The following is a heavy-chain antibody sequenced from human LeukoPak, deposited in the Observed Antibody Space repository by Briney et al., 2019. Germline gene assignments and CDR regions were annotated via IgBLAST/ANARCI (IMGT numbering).Heavy chain of an antibody. CDR3: ARGNQVRGVIIRDHY. D-gene: IGHD3-10*01. J-gene: IGHJ4*02. CDR1: GFTVSSNY. V-gene: IGHV3-53*05. Sequence: PGGSLRLSCAASGFTVSSNYMSWVRQAPGKGLEWVSVIYSGGSTDYADSVKGRFTISRDNSKNTLYLQMNSLRAEDTAVYYCARGNQVRGVIIRDHYWGQGTLVTVSS. CDR2: IYSGGST.